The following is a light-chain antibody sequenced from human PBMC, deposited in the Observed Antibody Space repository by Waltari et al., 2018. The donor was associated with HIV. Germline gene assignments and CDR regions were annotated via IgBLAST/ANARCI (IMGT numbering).Light chain of an antibody. V-gene: IGLV1-44*01. CDR2: SNS. J-gene: IGLJ2*01. CDR1: NSNIATNT. Sequence: QSVLTQPPSASGTPGQRVTISCSGSNSNIATNTVTWYQQRPGTAPKLLIYSNSRRPSGVPDRFSGSKSGTSASLAISGLQSEDEADYYCAAWDDSLNAVFGGGTKLTVL. CDR3: AAWDDSLNAV.